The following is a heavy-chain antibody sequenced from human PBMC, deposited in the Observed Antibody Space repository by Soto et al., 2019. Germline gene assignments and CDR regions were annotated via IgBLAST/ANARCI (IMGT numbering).Heavy chain of an antibody. CDR2: ISWNSGSI. D-gene: IGHD6-6*01. CDR3: AKDMGQLVVSWYFDL. V-gene: IGHV3-9*01. J-gene: IGHJ2*01. CDR1: GFTFDDYA. Sequence: VQLVESGGGLVQPGRSLRLSCAASGFTFDDYAMHWVRQAPGKGLEWVSGISWNSGSIGYADSVKGRFTISRDNAKNSLYLQMNSLRAEDTALYYCAKDMGQLVVSWYFDLWGRGTLVTVSS.